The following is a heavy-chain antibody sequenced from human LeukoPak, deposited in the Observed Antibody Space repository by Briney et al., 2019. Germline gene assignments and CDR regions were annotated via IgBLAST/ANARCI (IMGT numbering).Heavy chain of an antibody. J-gene: IGHJ3*02. CDR2: IVVGSGNT. CDR3: ATEHYYDSSGYYLGPFGAFDI. CDR1: GSTFTSSA. V-gene: IGHV1-58*02. D-gene: IGHD3-22*01. Sequence: ASVKVSCKASGSTFTSSAIQWVRQARGQRLEWIGWIVVGSGNTNYAQKFQERVTITRDMSTGTAYLELSSLRSEDTAVYYCATEHYYDSSGYYLGPFGAFDIWGQGTMVTVSS.